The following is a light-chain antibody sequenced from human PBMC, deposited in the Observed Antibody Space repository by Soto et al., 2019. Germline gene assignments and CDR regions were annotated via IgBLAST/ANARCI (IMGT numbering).Light chain of an antibody. J-gene: IGLJ1*01. CDR2: EVS. V-gene: IGLV2-14*01. CDR1: SSDVGGYNY. Sequence: QSVLTQPASVSGSPGQSITISCTGTSSDVGGYNYVSWYQQHPGKAPKLMIYEVSNRPSGVSNRFSGSKSGNTVSLTISGLQAEDEADYYCSSYTSSSTLYVFGTGTKSPS. CDR3: SSYTSSSTLYV.